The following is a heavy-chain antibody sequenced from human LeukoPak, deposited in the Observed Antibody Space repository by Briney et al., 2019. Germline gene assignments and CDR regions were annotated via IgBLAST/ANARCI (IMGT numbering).Heavy chain of an antibody. CDR3: AFPSNVGATASWNFDY. CDR1: GYTLHELS. Sequence: ASVEVFCKVSGYTLHELSMHWVPQAPGKGLEWMGGFDPEDGETIYAQKFQGRVTMTEDTSTDTVYMELSSLKSEDTAVYYCAFPSNVGATASWNFDYWGQGTLVTVSS. J-gene: IGHJ4*02. D-gene: IGHD1-26*01. CDR2: FDPEDGET. V-gene: IGHV1-24*01.